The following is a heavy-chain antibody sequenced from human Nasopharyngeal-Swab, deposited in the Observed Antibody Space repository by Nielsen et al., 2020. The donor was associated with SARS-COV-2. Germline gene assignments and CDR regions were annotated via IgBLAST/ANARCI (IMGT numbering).Heavy chain of an antibody. CDR3: ARGCVLTGPSCYYYGMDV. CDR1: GFTFSSYS. Sequence: GEFLKISCAASGFTFSSYSMNWARQAPGKGLEWVSSISSSSSYIYYADSVKGRFTISRDNAKNSLYLQMNSLRAEDTAVYYCARGCVLTGPSCYYYGMDVWGQGTTVTVSS. V-gene: IGHV3-21*01. CDR2: ISSSSSYI. J-gene: IGHJ6*02. D-gene: IGHD3-9*01.